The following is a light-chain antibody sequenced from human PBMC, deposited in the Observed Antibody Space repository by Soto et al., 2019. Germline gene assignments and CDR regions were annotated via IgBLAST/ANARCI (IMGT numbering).Light chain of an antibody. CDR2: GAS. V-gene: IGKV3-15*01. J-gene: IGKJ4*01. Sequence: EILVTQSPATLSVSPGERATLSCRASQSVSSNLAWYMQKPGQAPRLLIYGASTRATGIPARFSGSGSGTEFPLTISSLQSEDFVVYYCQQYNNWPLTFGGGTKVEIK. CDR3: QQYNNWPLT. CDR1: QSVSSN.